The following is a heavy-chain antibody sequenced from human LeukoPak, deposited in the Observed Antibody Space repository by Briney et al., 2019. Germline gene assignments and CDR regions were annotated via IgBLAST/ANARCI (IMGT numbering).Heavy chain of an antibody. Sequence: GGSLRLSCAASGFTFSSYWMSWVRQAPGKGLEWVANIKQDGSEKYYVDSVKGRFTISRDNAKNSLYLQMNSLRAEDTAVYYCAREAWVTMVRGVIINWGQGTLVTVSS. CDR2: IKQDGSEK. J-gene: IGHJ4*02. V-gene: IGHV3-7*01. D-gene: IGHD3-10*01. CDR3: AREAWVTMVRGVIIN. CDR1: GFTFSSYW.